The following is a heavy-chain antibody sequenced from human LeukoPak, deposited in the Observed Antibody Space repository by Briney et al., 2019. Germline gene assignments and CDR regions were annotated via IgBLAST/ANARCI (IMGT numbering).Heavy chain of an antibody. CDR1: GGSFSGYY. CDR2: ISHSGST. CDR3: ARAYSYGLFDY. D-gene: IGHD5-18*01. Sequence: SETLSLTCAVYGGSFSGYYWSWIRQPPGKGLEWIGEISHSGSTNYNPSLKSRVTISVDTSENQFSLRLSSVTAADTAVYYCARAYSYGLFDYWGQGTLVTVSS. V-gene: IGHV4-34*01. J-gene: IGHJ4*02.